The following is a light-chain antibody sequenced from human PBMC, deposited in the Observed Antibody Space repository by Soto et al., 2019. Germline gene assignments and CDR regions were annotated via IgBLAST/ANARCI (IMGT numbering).Light chain of an antibody. CDR1: GGFITNNY. CDR3: QSYEFDNHVV. J-gene: IGLJ7*01. Sequence: NFMLTQPHSVSGSPGETVTISCTASGGFITNNYVQWYQQRPGSAPTTVIYEDTQRPSWVPDRFSASFDTSSNSASLSISGLKAEDEDDYYCQSYEFDNHVVFGGGTQLTVL. CDR2: EDT. V-gene: IGLV6-57*02.